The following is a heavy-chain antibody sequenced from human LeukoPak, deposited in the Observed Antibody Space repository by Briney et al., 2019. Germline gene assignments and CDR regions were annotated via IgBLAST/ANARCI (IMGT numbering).Heavy chain of an antibody. CDR3: ARTAYCGGDCYREYY. CDR2: ISATGGST. V-gene: IGHV3-23*01. D-gene: IGHD2-21*02. J-gene: IGHJ4*02. Sequence: GGSLRLSCAASRFTFSSYAMSWVRQAPGKGLEWVSTISATGGSTYYADSVKGRFTISRDNSKNTLYLQMNSLRAEDTAVYYCARTAYCGGDCYREYYWGQGTLVTVSS. CDR1: RFTFSSYA.